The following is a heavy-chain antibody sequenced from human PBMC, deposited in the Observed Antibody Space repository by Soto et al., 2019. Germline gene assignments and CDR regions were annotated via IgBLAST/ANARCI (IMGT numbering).Heavy chain of an antibody. CDR3: AMQYYDFWSGLYYYYGMDV. Sequence: ASVKVSCKASGYTFTGYYTHWGRQAPGQGLEWMGWINPNSGGTNYAQKFQGRVTMTRDTSISTAYMELSRLRSDDTAVYYCAMQYYDFWSGLYYYYGMDVWGHGTTVSPSS. CDR1: GYTFTGYY. D-gene: IGHD3-3*01. CDR2: INPNSGGT. J-gene: IGHJ6*02. V-gene: IGHV1-2*02.